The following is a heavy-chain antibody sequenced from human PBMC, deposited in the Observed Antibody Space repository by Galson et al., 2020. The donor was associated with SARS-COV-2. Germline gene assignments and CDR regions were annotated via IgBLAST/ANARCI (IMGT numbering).Heavy chain of an antibody. D-gene: IGHD3-3*01. CDR2: ISWNSGSI. CDR3: AKDGLNYGIFGGYYGMDV. V-gene: IGHV3-9*01. J-gene: IGHJ6*02. Sequence: GGSLRLSCAASGFTFDDYAMHWVRQAPGKGLEWVSGISWNSGSIGYADSVKGRFTISRDNAKNSLYLQMNSLRAEDTALYYCAKDGLNYGIFGGYYGMDVWGQGTTVTVSS. CDR1: GFTFDDYA.